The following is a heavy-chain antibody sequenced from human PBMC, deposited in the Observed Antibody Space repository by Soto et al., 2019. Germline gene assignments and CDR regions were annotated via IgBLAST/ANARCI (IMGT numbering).Heavy chain of an antibody. V-gene: IGHV3-23*01. CDR3: PTQFFLSSRKPPEDV. Sequence: EVRLLESGGGLVQPGGSLRLSCEASGFTFGNYAMTWVRQGPGRGLEWVSALSGSSLNTYYADSVKGRFTISRDNSKNTMYLERNNLRVDDTAVYYCPTQFFLSSRKPPEDVLGQGTPVAVSS. CDR2: LSGSSLNT. J-gene: IGHJ6*02. CDR1: GFTFGNYA.